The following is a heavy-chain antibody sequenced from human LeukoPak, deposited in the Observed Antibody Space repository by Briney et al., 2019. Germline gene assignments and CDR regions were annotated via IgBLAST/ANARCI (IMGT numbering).Heavy chain of an antibody. J-gene: IGHJ6*02. CDR2: ISAYNGNT. CDR1: GYTFSNYG. D-gene: IGHD2-2*01. Sequence: ASVKVSCKASGYTFSNYGISWVRQAPGQGLEWMGWISAYNGNTNYAQKLQGRVTMTTDTSTSTAYMELSSLRSEDTAVYYCASRERMRVVVPAAMGRAYGMDVWGQGTTVTVSS. V-gene: IGHV1-18*01. CDR3: ASRERMRVVVPAAMGRAYGMDV.